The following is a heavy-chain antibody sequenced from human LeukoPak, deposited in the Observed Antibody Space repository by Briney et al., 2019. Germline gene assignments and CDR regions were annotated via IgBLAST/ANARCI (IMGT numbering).Heavy chain of an antibody. CDR2: IYYSGST. CDR1: GGSISSYY. V-gene: IGHV4-59*01. D-gene: IGHD1-26*01. Sequence: SETLSLTCTVSGGSISSYYWSWIRQPPGKGLEWIGYIYYSGSTNYNPSLKSRVTISVDTSKNQFSLKLSSVTAADTAVYYCARDRSGAGIVGACDVWGQGTMVTVSS. J-gene: IGHJ3*01. CDR3: ARDRSGAGIVGACDV.